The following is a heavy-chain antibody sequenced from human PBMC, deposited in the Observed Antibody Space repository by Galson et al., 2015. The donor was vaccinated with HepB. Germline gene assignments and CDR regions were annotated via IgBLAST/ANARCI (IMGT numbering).Heavy chain of an antibody. CDR2: IWYDGSNK. D-gene: IGHD2-8*01. CDR3: AREGYCTNGVCYTVYYGMDV. J-gene: IGHJ6*02. V-gene: IGHV3-33*01. CDR1: GFTFSSYV. Sequence: SLRLSCAASGFTFSSYVMHWVRQAPGKGLEWVAVIWYDGSNKYYADSVKGRFTISRDNSKNTLYLQMNSLRAEDTAVYYCAREGYCTNGVCYTVYYGMDVWGQGTTVTVSS.